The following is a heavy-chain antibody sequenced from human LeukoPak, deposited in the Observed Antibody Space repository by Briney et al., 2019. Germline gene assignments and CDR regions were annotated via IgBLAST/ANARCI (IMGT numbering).Heavy chain of an antibody. J-gene: IGHJ6*02. Sequence: PGGSLRLSCAASGFTFSSYGMHWVRQAPGKGLEWVAVIWYDGSNKYYADSAKGRFTISRDNSKNTLYLQMNSLRAEDTAVYYCARAWGGGDYYYYGMDVWGQGTTVTVSS. CDR1: GFTFSSYG. V-gene: IGHV3-33*01. CDR3: ARAWGGGDYYYYGMDV. D-gene: IGHD7-27*01. CDR2: IWYDGSNK.